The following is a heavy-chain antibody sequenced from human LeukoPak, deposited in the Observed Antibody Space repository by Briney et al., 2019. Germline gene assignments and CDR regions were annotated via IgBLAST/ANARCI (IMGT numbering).Heavy chain of an antibody. Sequence: GGSLRLSCAASGFTFSSCAMNWVRQAPGKGREWVSAISGSGGGTYYADSVKGRFTISRDNSKNTLYLQMNILRVEDTAVYFCAKDLDGDTAMTPDYWGQGTLVIVSS. CDR1: GFTFSSCA. CDR2: ISGSGGGT. J-gene: IGHJ4*02. CDR3: AKDLDGDTAMTPDY. D-gene: IGHD5-18*01. V-gene: IGHV3-23*01.